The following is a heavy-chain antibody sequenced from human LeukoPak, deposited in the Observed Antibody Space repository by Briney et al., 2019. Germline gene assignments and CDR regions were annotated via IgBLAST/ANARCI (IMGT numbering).Heavy chain of an antibody. Sequence: PGGSLRLSCAASGFNVTTNYMSWVRQAPGKGLEWVSVIYSGGATYYAGSVRGRFTISRDISKNTLSLQMNSLRAEDTAVYYCARGRRDGYNLGYWGQGTLVAVSS. CDR1: GFNVTTNY. D-gene: IGHD5-24*01. V-gene: IGHV3-53*01. CDR3: ARGRRDGYNLGY. J-gene: IGHJ4*02. CDR2: IYSGGAT.